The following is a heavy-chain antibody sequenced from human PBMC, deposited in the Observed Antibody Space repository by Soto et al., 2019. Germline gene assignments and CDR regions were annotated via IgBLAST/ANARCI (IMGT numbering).Heavy chain of an antibody. Sequence: GGSLRLSCAASGFTFSSYSMNWVRQAPGKGLEWVGRIKSKTDGGTTDYAAPVKGRFTISRDDSKNTLYLQMNSLKTEDTAVYYCTTTMYYYDSSGYHWIDYWGQGTLVTVSS. J-gene: IGHJ4*02. D-gene: IGHD3-22*01. CDR1: GFTFSSYS. V-gene: IGHV3-15*07. CDR3: TTTMYYYDSSGYHWIDY. CDR2: IKSKTDGGTT.